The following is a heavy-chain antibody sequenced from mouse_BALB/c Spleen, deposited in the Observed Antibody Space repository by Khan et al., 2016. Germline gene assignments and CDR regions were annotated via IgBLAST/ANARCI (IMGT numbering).Heavy chain of an antibody. CDR3: ARGGGNDAWFAY. Sequence: EVELVESGGGLVQPGGSLRLSCATSGFTFTDYYMSWVRQPPGKALEWLGFIRNKANGYTTEYSASVKGRFTISRDNSQSIIYLQMNTLRAEDSATYYCARGGGNDAWFAYWGQGTLVTVSA. CDR2: IRNKANGYTT. D-gene: IGHD2-3*01. CDR1: GFTFTDYY. V-gene: IGHV7-3*02. J-gene: IGHJ3*01.